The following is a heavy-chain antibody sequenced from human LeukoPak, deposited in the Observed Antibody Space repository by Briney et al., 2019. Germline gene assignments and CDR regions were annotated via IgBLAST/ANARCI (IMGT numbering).Heavy chain of an antibody. V-gene: IGHV3-23*01. CDR2: ISGGGGST. J-gene: IGHJ4*02. CDR1: GFTFTSYS. D-gene: IGHD1-26*01. CDR3: AKGGKWDVTPFDY. Sequence: GGSLRLSCAASGFTFTSYSMNWVRQAPGKGLEWVSTISGGGGSTYYADSVKGRFTISRDNSKNTLYLQVNSLRAEDTAVYYCAKGGKWDVTPFDYWGRGILVTVSS.